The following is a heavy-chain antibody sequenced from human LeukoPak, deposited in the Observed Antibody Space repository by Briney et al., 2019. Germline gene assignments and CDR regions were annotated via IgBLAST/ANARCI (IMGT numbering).Heavy chain of an antibody. J-gene: IGHJ4*02. Sequence: SETLSLTCTVSGYSISSGYYWGCIRQPPGKGLEWIGSIYHSGSTYYNPSLKSRVTISVDTSKNPFSLKLSSVTAADTAVYYCARDRRYYDSSGLTNWGQGTLVTVSS. CDR3: ARDRRYYDSSGLTN. V-gene: IGHV4-38-2*02. CDR1: GYSISSGYY. D-gene: IGHD3-22*01. CDR2: IYHSGST.